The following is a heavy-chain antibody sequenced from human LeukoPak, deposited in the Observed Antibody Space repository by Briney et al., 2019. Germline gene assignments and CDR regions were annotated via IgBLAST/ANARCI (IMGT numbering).Heavy chain of an antibody. CDR2: ISTGGNTI. V-gene: IGHV3-48*03. CDR1: GFTFDTYE. D-gene: IGHD3/OR15-3a*01. CDR3: ARVAALQGDKDFWTGYLYYFDY. Sequence: GGSLRLSCTASGFTFDTYEMNWLRQAPGKGLEWISYISTGGNTIYYADSVKGRFTISRDNAKNSVFLQMNSLRPEDTALYFCARVAALQGDKDFWTGYLYYFDYWGQGTRVIVSS. J-gene: IGHJ4*02.